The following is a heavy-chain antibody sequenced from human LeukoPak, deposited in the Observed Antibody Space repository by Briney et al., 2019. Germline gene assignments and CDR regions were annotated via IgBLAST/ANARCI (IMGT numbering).Heavy chain of an antibody. V-gene: IGHV4-34*01. Sequence: SETLSLTCTVSGGSISSYYWSWIRQPPGKGLEWIGEINHSGSTNYNPSLKSRVTISVDTSKNQFSLKLSSVTAADTAVYYCARMPYVWGSYRGLDYWGQGTLVTVSS. CDR2: INHSGST. D-gene: IGHD3-16*02. J-gene: IGHJ4*02. CDR1: GGSISSYY. CDR3: ARMPYVWGSYRGLDY.